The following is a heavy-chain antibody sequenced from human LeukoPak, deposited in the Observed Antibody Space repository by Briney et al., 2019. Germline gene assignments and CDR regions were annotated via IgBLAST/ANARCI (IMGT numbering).Heavy chain of an antibody. CDR3: ARRRDGYVDI. CDR2: IYYSGST. V-gene: IGHV4-31*03. CDR1: GGSISSGGYY. J-gene: IGHJ3*02. Sequence: SETLSLTCTVSGGSISSGGYYWSWIRQHPGKGLEWIGYIYYSGSTYYNPSLKSRVTISVDTSKNQFSLKLSSVTAADTAVYYCARRRDGYVDIWGQGTMVTVSS. D-gene: IGHD5-24*01.